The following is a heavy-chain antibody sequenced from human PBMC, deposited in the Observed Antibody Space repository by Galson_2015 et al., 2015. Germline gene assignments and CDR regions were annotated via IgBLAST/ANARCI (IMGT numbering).Heavy chain of an antibody. J-gene: IGHJ6*03. D-gene: IGHD3-3*01. V-gene: IGHV3-33*01. Sequence: SLRLSCAASGFTFSSYGMHWVRQAPGKGLEWVAVIWYDGSNKYYADSVKGRFTISRDNSKNTLYLQMSSLRAEDTAVYYCARDGSYYDFWSGYPNYYYYMAVWGKGTTVTVSS. CDR3: ARDGSYYDFWSGYPNYYYYMAV. CDR2: IWYDGSNK. CDR1: GFTFSSYG.